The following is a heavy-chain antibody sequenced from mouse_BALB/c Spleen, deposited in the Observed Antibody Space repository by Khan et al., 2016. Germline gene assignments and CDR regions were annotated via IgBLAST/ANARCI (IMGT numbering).Heavy chain of an antibody. CDR2: ISYSGNT. CDR1: GDSITSGY. D-gene: IGHD2-14*01. Sequence: EVQLQESGPSLVKPSQTLSLTCSVTGDSITSGYWNWIRKFPGNKLEYMGYISYSGNTYYNPFLKSRISITRDTSKNQHYLQLISVTTEDTATDYCARSNRYDAWFAYWGQGTLVTVSA. V-gene: IGHV3-8*02. J-gene: IGHJ3*01. CDR3: ARSNRYDAWFAY.